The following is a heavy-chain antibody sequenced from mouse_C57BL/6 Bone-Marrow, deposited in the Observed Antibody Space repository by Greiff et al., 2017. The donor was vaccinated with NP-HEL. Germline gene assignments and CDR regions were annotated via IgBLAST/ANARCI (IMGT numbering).Heavy chain of an antibody. Sequence: QVQLKESGAELVRPGASVTLSCKASGYTFTDYEMHWVKQTPVHGLEWIGAIDPETGGTAYNQKFKGKAILTADKSSSTAYMELRSLTSEDSAFYYCTRSGSSSFFDYWGQGTTLTVSS. CDR3: TRSGSSSFFDY. D-gene: IGHD1-1*01. CDR1: GYTFTDYE. J-gene: IGHJ2*01. CDR2: IDPETGGT. V-gene: IGHV1-15*01.